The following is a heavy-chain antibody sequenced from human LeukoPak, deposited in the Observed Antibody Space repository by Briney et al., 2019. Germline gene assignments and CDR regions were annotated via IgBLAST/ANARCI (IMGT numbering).Heavy chain of an antibody. V-gene: IGHV3-21*01. Sequence: KPGGSLRLSCAASGFTFSSYSMNWVRQAPGKGLEWVSSISSSSSYIYYADSVKGRFTISRDNAKNSLYLQMNSLRAEDTAAYYCARDILSPRGRRGTRLRQYDAFDIWGQGTMVTVSS. J-gene: IGHJ3*02. CDR1: GFTFSSYS. CDR3: ARDILSPRGRRGTRLRQYDAFDI. D-gene: IGHD3-10*01. CDR2: ISSSSSYI.